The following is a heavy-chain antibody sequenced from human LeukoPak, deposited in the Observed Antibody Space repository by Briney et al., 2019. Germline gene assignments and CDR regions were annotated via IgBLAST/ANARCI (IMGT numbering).Heavy chain of an antibody. V-gene: IGHV3-7*01. J-gene: IGHJ4*02. CDR3: ASATTTVTPFDY. CDR2: IKQDGSGK. Sequence: GGSLRLSCAASGFTFSSYGMHWVRQAPGKGLEWVANIKQDGSGKYYVDSVKGRFTISRDNAKNSLYLQMNSLRAEDTDVYYCASATTTVTPFDYWGQGTLVTVSS. D-gene: IGHD4-11*01. CDR1: GFTFSSYG.